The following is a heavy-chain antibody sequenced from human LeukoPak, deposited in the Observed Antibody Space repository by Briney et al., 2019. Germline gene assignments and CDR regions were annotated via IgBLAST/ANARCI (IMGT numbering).Heavy chain of an antibody. CDR1: GFTVNSNY. V-gene: IGHV3-53*01. D-gene: IGHD2-2*01. J-gene: IGHJ4*02. CDR3: ARGCGRASCPYFFDY. Sequence: GGSLRLSCAASGFTVNSNYMIWVRQAPGKGLEWVSVIYSGGSTHYADSVEGRITISRDNAQNSLFLQMISLRVEDTAIYYCARGCGRASCPYFFDYWGQGALVTVSS. CDR2: IYSGGST.